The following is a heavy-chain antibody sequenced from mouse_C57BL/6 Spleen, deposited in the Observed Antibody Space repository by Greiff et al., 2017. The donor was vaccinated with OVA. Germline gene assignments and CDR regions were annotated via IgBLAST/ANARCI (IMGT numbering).Heavy chain of an antibody. D-gene: IGHD1-1*01. CDR2: INPSNGGT. Sequence: QVQLQQSGTELVKPGASVKLSCKASGYTFTSYWMHWVKQRPGQGLEWIGNINPSNGGTNYNEKFKSKATLTVDKSSSTAYMQRSSLTSEDSAVYYCARPGSSYVAMDYWGQGTSVTVSS. J-gene: IGHJ4*01. V-gene: IGHV1-53*01. CDR1: GYTFTSYW. CDR3: ARPGSSYVAMDY.